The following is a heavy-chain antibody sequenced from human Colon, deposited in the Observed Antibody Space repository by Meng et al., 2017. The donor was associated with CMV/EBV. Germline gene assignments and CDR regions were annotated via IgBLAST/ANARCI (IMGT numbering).Heavy chain of an antibody. CDR1: GFTFTTTA. Sequence: GGSLRLSCAASGFTFTTTAMHWVRQAPGKGLEWVAFIHYDGTEKYSGDSVKGRFTISRDNSRNTLYLQMNSLRAEDTSVYYCAFGGYWFNHWGQGTLVTVSS. CDR3: AFGGYWFNH. V-gene: IGHV3-30*02. J-gene: IGHJ5*02. D-gene: IGHD3-10*01. CDR2: IHYDGTEK.